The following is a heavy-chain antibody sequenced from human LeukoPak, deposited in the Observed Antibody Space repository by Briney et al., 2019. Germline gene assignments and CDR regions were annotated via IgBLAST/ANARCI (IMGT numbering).Heavy chain of an antibody. Sequence: ASVKVSCKASGYTFTGYYIHWVRQAPGQGLEWMGIINPSDGTANYAQKFQGRVSMTRDTSTSTVYMELSSLRSEDTAMFYCARGEDMPIWGQGTMVTVSS. J-gene: IGHJ3*02. CDR1: GYTFTGYY. D-gene: IGHD2-2*01. CDR3: ARGEDMPI. V-gene: IGHV1-46*01. CDR2: INPSDGTA.